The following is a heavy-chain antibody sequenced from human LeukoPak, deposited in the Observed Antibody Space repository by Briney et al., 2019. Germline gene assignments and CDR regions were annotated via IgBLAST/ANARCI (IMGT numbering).Heavy chain of an antibody. D-gene: IGHD3-10*01. V-gene: IGHV5-51*01. CDR1: GYSFTSYW. J-gene: IGHJ4*02. Sequence: GESLKISCKGSGYSFTSYWISWVRLMPGKGLEWMGIIYPGDSDTRYSPSFQGQVTISADKSISTAYLQWSSLKASDTAMYYCARHAPLVRGVIYYFDHWGQGTLVTVSS. CDR3: ARHAPLVRGVIYYFDH. CDR2: IYPGDSDT.